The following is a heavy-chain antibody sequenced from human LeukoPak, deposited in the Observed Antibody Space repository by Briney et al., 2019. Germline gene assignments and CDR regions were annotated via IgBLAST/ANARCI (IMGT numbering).Heavy chain of an antibody. Sequence: SVKVSCKASGGTFSSYAISWVRQAPGQGLEWMGGIIPIFGTANYAQKFQGRVTITADESTSTAYMELSSLRSEDTAVYYCASQASPPYDFWSGAFDYWGQGTLVTVSS. CDR3: ASQASPPYDFWSGAFDY. V-gene: IGHV1-69*13. CDR1: GGTFSSYA. J-gene: IGHJ4*02. CDR2: IIPIFGTA. D-gene: IGHD3-3*01.